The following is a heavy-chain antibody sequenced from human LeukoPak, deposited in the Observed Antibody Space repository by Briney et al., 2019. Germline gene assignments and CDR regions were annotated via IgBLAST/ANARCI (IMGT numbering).Heavy chain of an antibody. D-gene: IGHD3-22*01. J-gene: IGHJ4*02. Sequence: GGSLRLSCAASGFTFSTYAMNWVRQAPGKGLERVSGISGSGDNTYYTDSVKGRFTISRDNSKDTLYLQMNSLRAEDTAVYYCAKERSSGVYRLFDYWGQGTLVTVSS. CDR2: ISGSGDNT. V-gene: IGHV3-23*01. CDR3: AKERSSGVYRLFDY. CDR1: GFTFSTYA.